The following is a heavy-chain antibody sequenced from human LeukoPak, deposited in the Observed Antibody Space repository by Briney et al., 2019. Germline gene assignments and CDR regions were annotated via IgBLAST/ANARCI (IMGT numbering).Heavy chain of an antibody. J-gene: IGHJ4*02. CDR3: ARDREDGDYVGYYFDY. CDR1: GYTFTSYG. CDR2: ISAYNGNT. D-gene: IGHD4-17*01. V-gene: IGHV1-18*01. Sequence: ASVKVSCKASGYTFTSYGISWVRQAPGQGLEWMGWISAYNGNTNYAQKLQGRATMTTDTSTSTAYMELRSLRSDDTAVYYCARDREDGDYVGYYFDYWGQGTLVTVSS.